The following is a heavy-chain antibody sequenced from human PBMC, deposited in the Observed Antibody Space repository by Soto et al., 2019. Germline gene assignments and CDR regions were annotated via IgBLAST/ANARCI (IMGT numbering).Heavy chain of an antibody. J-gene: IGHJ4*02. CDR1: GFTFSSYG. V-gene: IGHV3-30*18. CDR2: ISYDGSNK. CDR3: AKDLLPVVVAAPFDY. D-gene: IGHD2-15*01. Sequence: QVQLVESGGGVVQPGRSLRLSCAASGFTFSSYGMHWVRQAPGKGLEWVAIISYDGSNKYYADSVKGRFTISRDNSKNTLYLQMNGLRAEDTAVYYCAKDLLPVVVAAPFDYWGQGTLVTVSS.